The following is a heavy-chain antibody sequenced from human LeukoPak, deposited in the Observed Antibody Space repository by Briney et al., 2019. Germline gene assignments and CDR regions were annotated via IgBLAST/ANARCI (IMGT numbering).Heavy chain of an antibody. CDR3: ARDLLSKGLDY. D-gene: IGHD2-21*01. CDR2: IYYSGST. Sequence: SQTLSLTCTVSGGSISSGGYYWRWIRKHPGKGLEWIEYIYYSGSTYYNPSLKSRVTISVDTSKNQFSLKLSSVTAADTAVYYCARDLLSKGLDYWGQGTLGTVSS. J-gene: IGHJ4*02. V-gene: IGHV4-31*03. CDR1: GGSISSGGYY.